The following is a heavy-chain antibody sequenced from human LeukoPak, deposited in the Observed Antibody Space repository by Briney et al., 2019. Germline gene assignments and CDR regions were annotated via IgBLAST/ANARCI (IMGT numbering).Heavy chain of an antibody. CDR1: GFTFDDYG. V-gene: IGHV3-33*08. Sequence: PGGTLRLSCAASGFTFDDYGMSWVRQAPGKGLEWVAVIWYDGSNKNYADSVKGRFTISRDNSNNTLYLQMNSLRAEDTAVYYCARRGSRGSFDYWGQGTLVTVSS. D-gene: IGHD2-2*01. CDR2: IWYDGSNK. J-gene: IGHJ4*02. CDR3: ARRGSRGSFDY.